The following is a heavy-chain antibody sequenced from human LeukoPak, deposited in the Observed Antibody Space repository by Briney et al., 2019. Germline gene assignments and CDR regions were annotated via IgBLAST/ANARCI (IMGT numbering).Heavy chain of an antibody. J-gene: IGHJ4*02. CDR2: ISPSGGST. D-gene: IGHD2-2*02. V-gene: IGHV1-46*03. Sequence: ASVKVSCKASGYTFTSYYMHWVRQAPGQGLEWMGIISPSGGSTSYAQKFQGRVTMTRDTSTSTVYMELSSLRSEDTAVYYCAREGRRYCSSTSCYNDYWGQGTLVTVSS. CDR1: GYTFTSYY. CDR3: AREGRRYCSSTSCYNDY.